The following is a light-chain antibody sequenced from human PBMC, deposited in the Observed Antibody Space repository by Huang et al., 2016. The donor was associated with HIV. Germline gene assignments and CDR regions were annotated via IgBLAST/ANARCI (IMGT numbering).Light chain of an antibody. CDR1: QSISSN. Sequence: IVTTQSPATLSVSPGERATLSCRASQSISSNLAWYQQKPGQAPRLLIYGASTRATGIPARVSGSGSGTEFTLTISSLQSEDFAVYYCQQYNNRYTFGQGTKLEIK. CDR2: GAS. J-gene: IGKJ2*01. CDR3: QQYNNRYT. V-gene: IGKV3-15*01.